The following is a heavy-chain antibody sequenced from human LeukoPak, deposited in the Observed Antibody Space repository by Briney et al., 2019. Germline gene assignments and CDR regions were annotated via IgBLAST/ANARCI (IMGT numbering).Heavy chain of an antibody. D-gene: IGHD6-19*01. CDR1: GFTFSSYG. CDR2: ISYDGSNK. J-gene: IGHJ4*02. V-gene: IGHV3-30*18. Sequence: GGSLRLSCAASGFTFSSYGMHWVRQAPGKGLEWVAVISYDGSNKYYADSVKGRFTISRDNSKNTLYLQMNSLRAEDTAVYYCAKGRHSSGWKSYFDYWGQGTRVTVSS. CDR3: AKGRHSSGWKSYFDY.